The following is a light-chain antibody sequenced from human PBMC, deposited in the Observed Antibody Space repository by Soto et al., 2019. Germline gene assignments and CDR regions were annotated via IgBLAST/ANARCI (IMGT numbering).Light chain of an antibody. CDR3: STFGGTGV. CDR2: SHN. J-gene: IGLJ1*01. V-gene: IGLV1-40*01. CDR1: TSNIGAGYD. Sequence: QSVLTQPPSVSGAPGQRVTISCTGSTSNIGAGYDVHWYQQLPGTAPRLLISSHNNRPSGVSNHFSGSKSGNTASLTIAGLQADDEADYYCSTFGGTGVFGTGTKVTVL.